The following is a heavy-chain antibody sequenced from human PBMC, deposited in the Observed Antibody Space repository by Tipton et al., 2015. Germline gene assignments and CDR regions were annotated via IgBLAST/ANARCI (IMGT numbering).Heavy chain of an antibody. V-gene: IGHV4-59*12. CDR2: IHNSGRM. CDR1: GDSISTYY. D-gene: IGHD3-22*01. CDR3: AREGYHDSSGYSYAMDV. Sequence: TLSLTCTVSGDSISTYYWSWIRQSPGKGPEWIAYIHNSGRMKYNPSLKSRVTISVDMSKNQFSLKLYSVTAADTAVYYCAREGYHDSSGYSYAMDVWGQGTTVTVSS. J-gene: IGHJ6*02.